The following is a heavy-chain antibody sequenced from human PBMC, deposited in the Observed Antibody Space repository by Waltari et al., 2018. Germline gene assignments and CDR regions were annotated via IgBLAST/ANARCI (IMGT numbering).Heavy chain of an antibody. J-gene: IGHJ6*03. Sequence: QVQLQESGPGLVKPSETLSLTCTVSGGSISSYYWRWIRQPPGKGLEWIGYIYYSGSTNYNPSLKSRVTISVDTSKNQFSLKLSSVTAADTAVYYCARERARYYYMDVWGKGTTVTVSS. CDR1: GGSISSYY. V-gene: IGHV4-59*01. CDR2: IYYSGST. CDR3: ARERARYYYMDV. D-gene: IGHD5-12*01.